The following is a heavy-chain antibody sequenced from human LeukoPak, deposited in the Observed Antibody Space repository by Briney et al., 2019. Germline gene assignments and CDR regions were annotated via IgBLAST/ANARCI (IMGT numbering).Heavy chain of an antibody. CDR1: GGSFSAYY. J-gene: IGHJ5*02. Sequence: PSETLSLTCAVYGGSFSAYYWSWIRQHPGKGLEWIGYIYDSGRTYYTPSLKSRVTISVDTSKNQFSLKLSSVTAADTAVYYCARDNAYYFGSGSYYSYNWFDPWGQGTLVTVSS. V-gene: IGHV4-31*11. CDR2: IYDSGRT. CDR3: ARDNAYYFGSGSYYSYNWFDP. D-gene: IGHD3-10*01.